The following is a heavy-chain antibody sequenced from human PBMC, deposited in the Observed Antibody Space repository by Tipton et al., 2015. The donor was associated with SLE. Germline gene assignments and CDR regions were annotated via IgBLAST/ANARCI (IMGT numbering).Heavy chain of an antibody. CDR2: IIPIFGTA. CDR3: AKGTGTGDAFDI. Sequence: QSGPEVKKPGSSVKVSCKASGGTFSSYAISWVRQAPGQGLEWMGGIIPIFGTANYAQKLQGRVTMTTDESTGTAYMELSSLRSEDTAVYYCAKGTGTGDAFDIWGQGTMVTVSS. D-gene: IGHD1-7*01. J-gene: IGHJ3*02. CDR1: GGTFSSYA. V-gene: IGHV1-69*05.